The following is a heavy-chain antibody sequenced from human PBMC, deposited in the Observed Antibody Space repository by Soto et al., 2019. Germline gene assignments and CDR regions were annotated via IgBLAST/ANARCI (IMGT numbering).Heavy chain of an antibody. CDR2: IYYSGST. D-gene: IGHD7-27*01. CDR3: ARRWGYSFDY. J-gene: IGHJ4*02. Sequence: QLQLQESGPGLVKPSETLSLTCTVSGGSISSYYWGWIRRPPGKGLEWIGSIYYSGSTYYNPCLKSRVTISVDTSKNQFSLKLSSVTAADTAVYYCARRWGYSFDYWGQGTLVTVSS. CDR1: GGSISSYY. V-gene: IGHV4-39*01.